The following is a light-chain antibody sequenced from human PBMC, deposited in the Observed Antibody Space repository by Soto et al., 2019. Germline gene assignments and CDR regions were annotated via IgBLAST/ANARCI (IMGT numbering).Light chain of an antibody. J-gene: IGKJ4*02. V-gene: IGKV1-33*01. CDR1: QDISNY. CDR2: DAS. Sequence: DIQMTQSPSSLSASVGDRVTITCQASQDISNYLNWYQQKPGKAPKLLIYDASNLETGVPSMFIGSGSGTDFTVPISSLQPEDIATDYCQQYDNLPFGGGTKVEIK. CDR3: QQYDNLP.